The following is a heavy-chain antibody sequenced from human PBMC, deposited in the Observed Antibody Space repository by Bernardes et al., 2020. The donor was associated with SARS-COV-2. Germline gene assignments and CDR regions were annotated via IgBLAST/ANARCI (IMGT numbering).Heavy chain of an antibody. Sequence: TLSLTCTVSGGSISSYYWSWIRQPPGKGLEWIGYIYYSGSTNYNPSLKSRVTISVDTSKNQFSLKLSSVTAADTAVYYCARQDIGAIFGVVITPAGMDVWGQGTTVTVSS. V-gene: IGHV4-59*08. CDR2: IYYSGST. J-gene: IGHJ6*02. CDR3: ARQDIGAIFGVVITPAGMDV. CDR1: GGSISSYY. D-gene: IGHD3-3*01.